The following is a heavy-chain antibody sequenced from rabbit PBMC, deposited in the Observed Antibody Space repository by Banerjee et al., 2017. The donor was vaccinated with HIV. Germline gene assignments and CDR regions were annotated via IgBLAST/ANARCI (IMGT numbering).Heavy chain of an antibody. V-gene: IGHV1S45*01. CDR1: GIDFSNYG. D-gene: IGHD1-1*01. J-gene: IGHJ5*01. CDR2: IYGGSSGST. CDR3: ARDSAYVSSSDYPDWLDL. Sequence: QEQLVESGGSLVTLGGSLKLSCKASGIDFSNYGISWVRQAPGKGLEWIACIYGGSSGSTVYASWAKGRFTISKTSSTTVTLQMTSLTAADTATYFCARDSAYVSSSDYPDWLDLWGQGTLVTVS.